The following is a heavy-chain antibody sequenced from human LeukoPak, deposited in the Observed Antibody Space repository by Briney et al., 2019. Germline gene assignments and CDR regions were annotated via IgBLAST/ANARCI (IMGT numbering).Heavy chain of an antibody. D-gene: IGHD2-21*01. J-gene: IGHJ4*02. CDR3: ARDLGSGKVWFEQ. V-gene: IGHV1-69*04. CDR2: IIPMRGIT. Sequence: SVKVSCKASGFTLKTNAISWVRQAPGQGPEWMGRIIPMRGITHYAQKFQGRVTFTAEKYTSTAYLELRSLKSEDTAVYYCARDLGSGKVWFEQWGQGTLITVSS. CDR1: GFTLKTNA.